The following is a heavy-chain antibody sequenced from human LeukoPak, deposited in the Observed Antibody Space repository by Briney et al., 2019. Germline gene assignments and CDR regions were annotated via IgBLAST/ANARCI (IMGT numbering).Heavy chain of an antibody. CDR2: IIPIFGTA. V-gene: IGHV1-69*13. J-gene: IGHJ4*02. Sequence: SVKVSCKASGGTFSSYAISWVRQAPGQGLEWMGGIIPIFGTANYAQKFQGRVTITADESTSTAYMELSSLRSEDTAVYYCAREGNGDYALSYWGQGTLVTVSS. CDR3: AREGNGDYALSY. D-gene: IGHD4-17*01. CDR1: GGTFSSYA.